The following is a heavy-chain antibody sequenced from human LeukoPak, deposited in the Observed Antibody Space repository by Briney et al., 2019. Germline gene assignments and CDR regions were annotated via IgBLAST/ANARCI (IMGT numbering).Heavy chain of an antibody. Sequence: GGSLRLSCAASGFTFSGYYMSWIRQAPGKGQEWGSCIGSSSSYTNYADSVEGRFTISRDNTKNSLYLQMDGLRAEDTAVYYCARDRGAVAATWFDYWGQGTLVTVSS. J-gene: IGHJ4*02. D-gene: IGHD6-19*01. V-gene: IGHV3-11*05. CDR3: ARDRGAVAATWFDY. CDR2: IGSSSSYT. CDR1: GFTFSGYY.